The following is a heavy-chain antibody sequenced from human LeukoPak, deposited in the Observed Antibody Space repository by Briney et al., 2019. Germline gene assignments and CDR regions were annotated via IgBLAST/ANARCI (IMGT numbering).Heavy chain of an antibody. J-gene: IGHJ4*02. CDR1: GFTFDDYA. D-gene: IGHD6-19*01. CDR3: AKDISSGWYGEYYFDY. V-gene: IGHV3-9*01. Sequence: PGRSLRLSCAASGFTFDDYAMHWVRQAPGESLEWVSGISWNSGSIGYADSVKGRFTISRDNAKYSLYLQMNSLRAEDTALYYCAKDISSGWYGEYYFDYWGQGTLVTVSS. CDR2: ISWNSGSI.